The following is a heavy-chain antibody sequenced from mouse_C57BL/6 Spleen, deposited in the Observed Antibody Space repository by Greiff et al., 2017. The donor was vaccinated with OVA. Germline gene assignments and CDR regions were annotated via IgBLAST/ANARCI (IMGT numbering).Heavy chain of an antibody. J-gene: IGHJ1*03. D-gene: IGHD1-1*01. CDR3: ARDYGSSYVRWYFDV. CDR2: ISDGGSYT. CDR1: GFTFSSYA. V-gene: IGHV5-4*01. Sequence: EVKLVESGGGLVKPGGSLKLSCAASGFTFSSYAMSWVRQTPETRLEWVATISDGGSYTYYPDNVKGRFTISRDNAKNNLYLQMSHLKSEDTAMYYCARDYGSSYVRWYFDVWGTGTTVTVSS.